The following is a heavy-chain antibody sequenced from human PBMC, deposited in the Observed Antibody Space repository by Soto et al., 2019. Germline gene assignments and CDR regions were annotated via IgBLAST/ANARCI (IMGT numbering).Heavy chain of an antibody. D-gene: IGHD2-21*02. V-gene: IGHV3-30*18. CDR3: AKGGRAYCGGDCRYYLAY. CDR2: ISYDGSNK. Sequence: QVQLVESGGGVVQPGRSLRLSCAASRFTFSGYGMHWVRQAPGKGLEWVAFISYDGSNKFYADSVKGRFTISRDNSKNTVCLQMNSLRAEDTAVYYCAKGGRAYCGGDCRYYLAYWGQGTLVTVSS. CDR1: RFTFSGYG. J-gene: IGHJ4*02.